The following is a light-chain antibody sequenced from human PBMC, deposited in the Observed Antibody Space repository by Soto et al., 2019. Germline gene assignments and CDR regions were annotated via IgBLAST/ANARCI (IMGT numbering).Light chain of an antibody. V-gene: IGKV1-27*01. J-gene: IGKJ4*01. CDR1: QGISNY. CDR3: QKYNSAPRLT. CDR2: AAS. Sequence: DIQMTQSPSSLSASVGDRVTITCRASQGISNYLAWYQQKPGKVPKLLIYAASTLQSRVPSRFSGSGSGTDFTLTISSLQPEDVATYYCQKYNSAPRLTFGGGTKVEIK.